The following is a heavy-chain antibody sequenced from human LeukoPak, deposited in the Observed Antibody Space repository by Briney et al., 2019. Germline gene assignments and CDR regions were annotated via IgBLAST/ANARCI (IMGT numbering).Heavy chain of an antibody. Sequence: SETLSLTCTVSGGSISSDSYYWSWIRQPAGKGLEWIGRIYTSGSTNYNPSLNGRVTMSLDTSKNQFSLKLSSVAAADTAVYFCARSLVGAKFWFDPWGQGTLVTVSS. J-gene: IGHJ5*02. CDR3: ARSLVGAKFWFDP. D-gene: IGHD1-26*01. CDR2: IYTSGST. CDR1: GGSISSDSYY. V-gene: IGHV4-61*02.